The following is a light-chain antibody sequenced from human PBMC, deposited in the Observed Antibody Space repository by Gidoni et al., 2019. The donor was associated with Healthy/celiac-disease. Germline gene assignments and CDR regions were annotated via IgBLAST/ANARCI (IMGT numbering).Light chain of an antibody. CDR3: QKYNSAPWT. V-gene: IGKV1-27*01. CDR2: AAS. J-gene: IGKJ1*01. CDR1: QGISNY. Sequence: DIHMTHSPSSLSASVGDRVTITCRASQGISNYLAWYQQKPGKVPKLLIYAASTLQSGVPSRFSGSGSGTDFTLTISSLQPEDVATYYCQKYNSAPWTFGQXTKVEIK.